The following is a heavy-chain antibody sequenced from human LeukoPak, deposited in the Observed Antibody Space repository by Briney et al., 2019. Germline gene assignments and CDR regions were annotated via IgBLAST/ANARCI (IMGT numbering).Heavy chain of an antibody. D-gene: IGHD3-16*01. CDR1: GFTFSDYW. CDR3: ARDGWGGYLDS. CDR2: INQDGGRK. V-gene: IGHV3-7*01. J-gene: IGHJ4*02. Sequence: GGSLRLSCAASGFTFSDYWLSWVRQAPGKGLEWVTNINQDGGRKYYVDSVNGRFTISRDNAKNSLYLQLNSLRAEDTAVYYCARDGWGGYLDSWGQGTLVTVSS.